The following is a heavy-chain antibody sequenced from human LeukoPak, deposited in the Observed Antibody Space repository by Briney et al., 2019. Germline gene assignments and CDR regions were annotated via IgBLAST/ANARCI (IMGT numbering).Heavy chain of an antibody. CDR1: GFSVSSNY. Sequence: GGSLRLSCAASGFSVSSNYMSWVRQAPGKGLEWVSVIYSGGNTYYADSVKGQFTISRDKSKNTLHLQMNSLTAEDTAVYYCARDLLGYYGSGSYSSAWGQGTLVTVSS. CDR3: ARDLLGYYGSGSYSSA. J-gene: IGHJ4*02. CDR2: IYSGGNT. V-gene: IGHV3-53*01. D-gene: IGHD3-10*01.